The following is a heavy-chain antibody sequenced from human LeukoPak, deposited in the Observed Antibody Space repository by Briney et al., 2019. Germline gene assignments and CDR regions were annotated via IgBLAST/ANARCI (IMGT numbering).Heavy chain of an antibody. J-gene: IGHJ4*02. Sequence: TSETLSLTCAVYGGSFSGYYWGWIRQPPGKGLEWIGSIYHSGSTYYNPSLKSRVTISVDTSKNQFSLKLSSVTAADTAVYYCARLGIQLWFGETCDYWGQGTLVTVSS. CDR2: IYHSGST. V-gene: IGHV4-38-2*01. CDR1: GGSFSGYY. D-gene: IGHD5-18*01. CDR3: ARLGIQLWFGETCDY.